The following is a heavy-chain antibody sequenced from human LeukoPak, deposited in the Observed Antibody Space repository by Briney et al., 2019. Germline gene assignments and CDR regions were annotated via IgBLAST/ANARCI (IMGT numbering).Heavy chain of an antibody. Sequence: ASVKVSCKASGYTFTSYDINWVRQAAGQGLEGMGWMNPNRGSTGSAQRFQGRLTMTGDTTTNTAYMDLSSLRSGDTTVYYCARVSETRAYYYTSGYYYLGYWGQGTLVTVSS. CDR1: GYTFTSYD. D-gene: IGHD3-22*01. CDR2: MNPNRGST. J-gene: IGHJ4*02. CDR3: ARVSETRAYYYTSGYYYLGY. V-gene: IGHV1-8*01.